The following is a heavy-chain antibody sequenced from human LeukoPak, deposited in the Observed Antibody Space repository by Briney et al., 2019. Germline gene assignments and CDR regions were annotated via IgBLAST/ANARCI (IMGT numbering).Heavy chain of an antibody. CDR3: AKEGYSSAGMDV. V-gene: IGHV1-69*04. Sequence: ASVKVSCKASGGTFSSYAISWVRQAPRQGLEWMGRIIPILGIANYAQKFQGRVTITADKSTSTAYMELSSLRSEDTAVYYCAKEGYSSAGMDVWGQGTTVTVSS. CDR1: GGTFSSYA. D-gene: IGHD5-18*01. CDR2: IIPILGIA. J-gene: IGHJ6*02.